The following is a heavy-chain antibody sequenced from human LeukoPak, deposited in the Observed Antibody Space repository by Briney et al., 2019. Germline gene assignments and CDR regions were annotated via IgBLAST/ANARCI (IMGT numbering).Heavy chain of an antibody. CDR1: GGTFSSYA. J-gene: IGHJ4*02. Sequence: SVKVSCKASGGTFSSYATSWVRQAPGQGLEWMGRIIPILGIANYAQKFQGRVTITADKSTSTAYMELSSLRSEDTAVYYCARENTALRPDYWGQGTLVTVSS. CDR3: ARENTALRPDY. CDR2: IIPILGIA. V-gene: IGHV1-69*04. D-gene: IGHD5-18*01.